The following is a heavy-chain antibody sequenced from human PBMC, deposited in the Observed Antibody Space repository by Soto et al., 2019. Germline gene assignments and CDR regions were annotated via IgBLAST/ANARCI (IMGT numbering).Heavy chain of an antibody. J-gene: IGHJ4*02. D-gene: IGHD2-21*02. CDR2: INAGNGNT. CDR3: AREDDCGGDCYRI. V-gene: IGHV1-3*01. CDR1: GYTFTSYA. Sequence: QVQLVQSGAEVKKPGASVKDSCKASGYTFTSYAMHWVRQAPGQRLEWMGWINAGNGNTKYSQKFQGRVTITRDTSASTAYMELSSLRSEDTAVYYCAREDDCGGDCYRIWGQGTLVTVSS.